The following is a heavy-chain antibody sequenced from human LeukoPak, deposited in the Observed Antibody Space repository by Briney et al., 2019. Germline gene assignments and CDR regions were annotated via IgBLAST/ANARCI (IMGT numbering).Heavy chain of an antibody. CDR2: IDWDDDK. CDR3: ARILAGPDYFDY. Sequence: SGPALVKPTQTLTLTCTFSGFSLSTSKMCVNWIRQPPGKALEWLARIDWDDDKYYSTSLKTRLTISKDTSQNQVVLTMTNMDPVDTATYYCARILAGPDYFDYWGQGTLVTVSS. CDR1: GFSLSTSKMC. J-gene: IGHJ4*02. V-gene: IGHV2-70*11.